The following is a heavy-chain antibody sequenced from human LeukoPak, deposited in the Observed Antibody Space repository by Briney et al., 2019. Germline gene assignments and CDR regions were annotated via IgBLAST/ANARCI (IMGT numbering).Heavy chain of an antibody. J-gene: IGHJ4*02. CDR2: INPNSGGT. D-gene: IGHD5-12*01. Sequence: GASVKVSCKASGYTFTGYYMHWVRQAPGQGLEWMGRINPNSGGTNYAQKFQGRVTMTKDTSISTAYMELSRLRSDDTAVYYCTRDRGYDYFFDYWGQGTLVTVSS. CDR1: GYTFTGYY. V-gene: IGHV1-2*06. CDR3: TRDRGYDYFFDY.